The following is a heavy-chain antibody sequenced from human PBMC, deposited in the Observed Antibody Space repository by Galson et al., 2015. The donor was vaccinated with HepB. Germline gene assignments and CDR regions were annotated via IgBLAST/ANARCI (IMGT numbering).Heavy chain of an antibody. CDR2: ISSSGSTI. CDR3: ARLRCSGGSCRAFDI. V-gene: IGHV3-48*03. J-gene: IGHJ3*02. Sequence: SLRLSCAASGFTFSSYEMNWVRQAPGKGLEWVSYISSSGSTIYYADSVKGRFTISRDNAKNSLYLQMNSLRAEDTAVYYRARLRCSGGSCRAFDIWGQGTMVTVSS. D-gene: IGHD2-15*01. CDR1: GFTFSSYE.